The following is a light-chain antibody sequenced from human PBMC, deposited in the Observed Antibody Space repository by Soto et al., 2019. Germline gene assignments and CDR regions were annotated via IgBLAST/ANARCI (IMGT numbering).Light chain of an antibody. CDR3: SSYAGSNNFV. V-gene: IGLV2-8*01. CDR2: EVT. CDR1: SSDVGYYDY. J-gene: IGLJ1*01. Sequence: HSALTQPPSASEFPGQSVTISCTGTSSDVGYYDYVSWYQHHPGKAPKLVIYEVTKRHSGVPDRVSASKSGNTASLTVSGRRAEDEGDYYCSSYAGSNNFVFGSGTKVTVL.